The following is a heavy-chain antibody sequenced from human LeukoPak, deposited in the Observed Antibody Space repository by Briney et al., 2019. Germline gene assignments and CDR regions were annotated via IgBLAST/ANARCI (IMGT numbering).Heavy chain of an antibody. CDR1: GGSISSGSYY. V-gene: IGHV4-61*02. D-gene: IGHD3-10*01. CDR2: IYTSGST. Sequence: SETLSLTCTVSGGSISSGSYYWSWIRQPAGKGLEWIGRIYTSGSTNYNPSLKSRVTISVDTSKNQFSLKLSSVTAADTAVYYCAREYGSGSPIFDYWGQGTLVTVSS. CDR3: AREYGSGSPIFDY. J-gene: IGHJ4*02.